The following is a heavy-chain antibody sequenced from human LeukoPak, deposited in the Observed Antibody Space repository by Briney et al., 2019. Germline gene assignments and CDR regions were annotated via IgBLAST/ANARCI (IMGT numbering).Heavy chain of an antibody. V-gene: IGHV3-7*01. J-gene: IGHJ4*02. Sequence: GGSLRLSCAVSGFTFSGFWMSWSRQAPGKGLEWVASINSDGSEGYYADVVKGRFTISRDNAKNTLYLQMNSLRGEDTAVYYCVRGDLRLPRSTPDCWGQGTLVTVSS. CDR3: VRGDLRLPRSTPDC. CDR1: GFTFSGFW. D-gene: IGHD5/OR15-5a*01. CDR2: INSDGSEG.